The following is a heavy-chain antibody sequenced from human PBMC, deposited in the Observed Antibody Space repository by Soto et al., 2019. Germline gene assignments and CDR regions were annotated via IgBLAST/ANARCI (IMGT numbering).Heavy chain of an antibody. J-gene: IGHJ5*02. CDR1: GGSISSYY. CDR2: IYYSGST. V-gene: IGHV4-59*12. D-gene: IGHD2-15*01. Sequence: PSETLSLTCTVSGGSISSYYWSWIRQPPGKGLEWIGYIYYSGSTNYNPSLKSRVTISVDTSKNQFSLKLSSVTAADTAVYYCARGLEDIVVVVAANGWFDPWGQGTLVTVSS. CDR3: ARGLEDIVVVVAANGWFDP.